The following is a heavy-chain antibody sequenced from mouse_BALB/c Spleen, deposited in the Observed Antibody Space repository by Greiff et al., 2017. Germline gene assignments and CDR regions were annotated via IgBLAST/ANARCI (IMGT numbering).Heavy chain of an antibody. CDR3: AKKGGSTVRAMDY. V-gene: IGHV2-5-1*01. D-gene: IGHD1-1*01. CDR2: IWRGGST. CDR1: GFSLTSYG. J-gene: IGHJ4*01. Sequence: VQLVESGPSLVQPSQSLSITCTVSGFSLTSYGVHWVRQSPGKGLEWLGVIWRGGSTDYNAAFMSRLSITKDNSKSQVFFKMNSLQADDTAIYYCAKKGGSTVRAMDYWGQGTSVTVSS.